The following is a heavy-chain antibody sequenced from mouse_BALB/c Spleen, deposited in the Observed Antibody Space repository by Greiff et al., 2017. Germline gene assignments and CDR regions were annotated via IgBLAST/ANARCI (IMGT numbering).Heavy chain of an antibody. D-gene: IGHD1-1*01. V-gene: IGHV1-62-2*01. CDR2: FYPGSGSI. CDR3: ARHEDRDYGSSFLAY. CDR1: AYTFTEYI. J-gene: IGHJ3*01. Sequence: VKLVESGAGLVKPGASVKLSCKASAYTFTEYIIHWVKQRSGQGLEWIGWFYPGSGSIKYNEKFKDKATLTADKSSSTVYMELSRLTSEDSAVYFCARHEDRDYGSSFLAYWGQGTLVTVSA.